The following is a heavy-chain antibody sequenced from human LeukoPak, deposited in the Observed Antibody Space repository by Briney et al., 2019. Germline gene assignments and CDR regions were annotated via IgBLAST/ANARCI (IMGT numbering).Heavy chain of an antibody. CDR2: ISSSGGST. V-gene: IGHV3-23*01. D-gene: IGHD6-13*01. CDR3: ARGGPAAGRFDY. CDR1: GFTFGSYG. J-gene: IGHJ4*02. Sequence: GGSLRLSCAASGFTFGSYGMSWVRQAPGKGLEWVSAISSSGGSTYYVDSVKGRFTISRDNSKNTLYLQTNSLRAEDTAVYYCARGGPAAGRFDYWGQGTLVTVSS.